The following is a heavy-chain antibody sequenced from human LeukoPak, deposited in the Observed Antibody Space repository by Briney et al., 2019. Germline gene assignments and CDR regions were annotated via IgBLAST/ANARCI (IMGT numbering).Heavy chain of an antibody. D-gene: IGHD3-10*01. J-gene: IGHJ4*02. Sequence: SVKVSCKASGGTFSSYAISWVRQAPGQGLEWMGRIIPIFGTANYAQKFQGRVTITTDESTSTAYMELSSLRSEDTAVYYCARDLRYYGSGSYRYWGQGTLVTVSS. CDR3: ARDLRYYGSGSYRY. CDR1: GGTFSSYA. V-gene: IGHV1-69*05. CDR2: IIPIFGTA.